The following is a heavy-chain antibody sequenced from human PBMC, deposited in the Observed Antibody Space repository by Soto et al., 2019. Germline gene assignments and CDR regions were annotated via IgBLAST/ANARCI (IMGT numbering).Heavy chain of an antibody. D-gene: IGHD3-22*01. V-gene: IGHV3-53*01. Sequence: PGGSLRLSCVQSGFTVSNNYMNWVRQAPGKGLEWVSIIYSDGSTYYADYVKGRFTISRDNSKNTLYLQMDSLRAEDTAVYFCARGLKIRHDAFDLWGPGTMVTVSS. CDR3: ARGLKIRHDAFDL. CDR1: GFTVSNNY. J-gene: IGHJ3*01. CDR2: IYSDGST.